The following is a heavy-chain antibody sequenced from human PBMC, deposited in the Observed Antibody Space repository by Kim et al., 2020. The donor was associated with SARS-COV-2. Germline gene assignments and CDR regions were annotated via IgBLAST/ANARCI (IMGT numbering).Heavy chain of an antibody. Sequence: GESLKISCKGSGYSFTSYWISWVRQMPGKGLEWMGRIDPSDSYTNYSPSFQGHVTISADKSISTAYLQWSSLKASDTAMYYCATRGASYSSSWSREGDDFDIWGQGTMVTVSS. CDR3: ATRGASYSSSWSREGDDFDI. CDR2: IDPSDSYT. CDR1: GYSFTSYW. D-gene: IGHD6-13*01. J-gene: IGHJ3*02. V-gene: IGHV5-10-1*01.